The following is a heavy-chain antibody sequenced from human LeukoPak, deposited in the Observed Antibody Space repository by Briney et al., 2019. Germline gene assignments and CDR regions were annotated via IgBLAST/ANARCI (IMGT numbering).Heavy chain of an antibody. CDR2: ISAYNGNT. CDR3: ARIREGYYYYGMDV. V-gene: IGHV1-18*01. CDR1: GYTFTSYG. J-gene: IGHJ6*02. Sequence: GASVKVSCKASGYTFTSYGISWVRQAPGQGLEWMGWISAYNGNTNYAQKLQGRVTMTTDISTSTAYMELRSLRSDDTAVYYCARIREGYYYYGMDVWGQGTTVTVSS. D-gene: IGHD3-16*01.